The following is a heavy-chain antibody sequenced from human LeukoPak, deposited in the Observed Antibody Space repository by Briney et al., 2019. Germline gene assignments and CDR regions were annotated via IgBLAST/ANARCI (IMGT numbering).Heavy chain of an antibody. D-gene: IGHD3-10*01. CDR3: ARAVKRSGYYFDY. V-gene: IGHV1-8*03. CDR1: GYTFTSYG. J-gene: IGHJ4*02. CDR2: MNPNSGNT. Sequence: ASVKVSCKASGYTFTSYGINWVRQATGQGLEWMGWMNPNSGNTGYAQRFQGRVTITRNTSISTAYMELSSLRSEDTAVYYCARAVKRSGYYFDYWGQGTLVTVSS.